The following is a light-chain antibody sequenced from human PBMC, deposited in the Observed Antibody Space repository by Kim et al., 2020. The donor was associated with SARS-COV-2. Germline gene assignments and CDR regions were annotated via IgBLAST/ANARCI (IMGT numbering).Light chain of an antibody. J-gene: IGLJ3*02. Sequence: GPGKTARITCGGNNIGRKSVHWYRQKPGQAPVLVIYYDSDRPSGIPELFSGSNSGNTASLTISRVEAGDEADYYCQVWDSSSDHRVFGGGTQLTVL. CDR3: QVWDSSSDHRV. V-gene: IGLV3-21*04. CDR2: YDS. CDR1: NIGRKS.